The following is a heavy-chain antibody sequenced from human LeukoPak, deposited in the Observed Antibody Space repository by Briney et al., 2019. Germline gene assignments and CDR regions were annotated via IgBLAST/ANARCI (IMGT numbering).Heavy chain of an antibody. V-gene: IGHV4-59*01. CDR1: GGSISSYY. Sequence: PSETLSLTCTVSGGSISSYYWSWIRQPPGKGLEWIGYIYYSGSTNYNPSLKSRVTISVDTSKNQFSLKLSSVTAADTAVYYCARDRGSSWFHWFDPWGQGTLVIVSS. J-gene: IGHJ5*02. D-gene: IGHD6-13*01. CDR3: ARDRGSSWFHWFDP. CDR2: IYYSGST.